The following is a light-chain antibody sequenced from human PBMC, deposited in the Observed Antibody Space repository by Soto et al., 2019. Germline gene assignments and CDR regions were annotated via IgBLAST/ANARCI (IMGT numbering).Light chain of an antibody. CDR3: QQYGTSPWR. CDR2: GAS. V-gene: IGKV3-20*01. J-gene: IGKJ1*01. Sequence: EIVLTQSPGTLSLSPGERATLSCRASQSVSDNYLAWYQQKPGQAPRFLISGASSRATGIPDRFTGSGSGTDFTLTISRLEPEDFAVYYCQQYGTSPWRFGQGTKVEIK. CDR1: QSVSDNY.